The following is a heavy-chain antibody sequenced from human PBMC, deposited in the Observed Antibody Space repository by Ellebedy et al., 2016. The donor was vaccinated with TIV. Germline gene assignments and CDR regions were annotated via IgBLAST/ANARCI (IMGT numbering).Heavy chain of an antibody. CDR2: INQEGSDK. Sequence: PGGSLRLSCAASEFAFETDWMTWVRQAPGKGLEWVANINQEGSDKSYVDSVKGRFTIFRDNAKNSLYLQMNSLRAEDTAVYYCARGGGELLRYAFDIWGHGTMVTVSS. CDR1: EFAFETDW. V-gene: IGHV3-7*01. CDR3: ARGGGELLRYAFDI. J-gene: IGHJ3*02. D-gene: IGHD1-26*01.